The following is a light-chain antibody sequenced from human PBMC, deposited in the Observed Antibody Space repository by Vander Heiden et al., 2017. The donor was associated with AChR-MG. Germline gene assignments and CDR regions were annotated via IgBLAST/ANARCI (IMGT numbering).Light chain of an antibody. V-gene: IGLV2-14*03. CDR1: SSDVSGYNY. J-gene: IGLJ1*01. Sequence: SALTQSATVSGSPGQPITIACTGTSSDVSGYNYVSWYQQHPGKAPKRMIYDVSNRPSGVSNRFSGSKSGNTASLTISGLQAEDEADYYCSSYTSSSTLYVFGTGTKVTVL. CDR3: SSYTSSSTLYV. CDR2: DVS.